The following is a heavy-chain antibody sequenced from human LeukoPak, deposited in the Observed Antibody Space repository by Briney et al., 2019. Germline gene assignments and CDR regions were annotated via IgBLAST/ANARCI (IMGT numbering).Heavy chain of an antibody. V-gene: IGHV3-33*01. CDR2: IWYDGSNK. Sequence: GGSLRLSCAASGFTFSSYGMHWVRQAPGKGLEWVAVIWYDGSNKYYADSVKGRFTISRDNSKNTLYLQMNSLRAEDTAVYYCARGAGYSSAGTASDYWGQGTLVTVSS. J-gene: IGHJ4*02. CDR3: ARGAGYSSAGTASDY. D-gene: IGHD6-25*01. CDR1: GFTFSSYG.